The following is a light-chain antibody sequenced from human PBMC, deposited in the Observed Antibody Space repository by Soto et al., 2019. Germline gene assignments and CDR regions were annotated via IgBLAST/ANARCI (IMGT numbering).Light chain of an antibody. J-gene: IGLJ1*01. V-gene: IGLV2-14*01. Sequence: QSVLTQPASVSGSPGQSITISCTGTSSDVGGYNYVSWYQQHPGKAPKLMLYAVTDRPSGVSSRFSGSKSCNPASLPIPGLQAEDAADYYCSSYTSSSTLFGTGTQVTVL. CDR1: SSDVGGYNY. CDR2: AVT. CDR3: SSYTSSSTL.